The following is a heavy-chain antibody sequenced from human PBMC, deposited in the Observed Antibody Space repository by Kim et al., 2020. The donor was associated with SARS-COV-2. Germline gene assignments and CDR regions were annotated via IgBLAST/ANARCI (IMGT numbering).Heavy chain of an antibody. J-gene: IGHJ4*02. CDR1: GFTFSSYA. CDR2: IDGTGGNT. V-gene: IGHV3-23*01. Sequence: GGSLRLSCAASGFTFSSYAMSWVRQAPEKGLDWVSSIDGTGGNTYYADSVKGRFTISRATSKRTLYLEMTRLRVDDTAVYYCATDHKPWIQPNWGQGTLVTVSS. CDR3: ATDHKPWIQPN. D-gene: IGHD5-18*01.